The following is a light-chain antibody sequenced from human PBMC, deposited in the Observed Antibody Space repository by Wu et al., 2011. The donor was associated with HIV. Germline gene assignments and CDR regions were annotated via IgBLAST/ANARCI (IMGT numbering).Light chain of an antibody. CDR1: QSVSSN. V-gene: IGKV3-15*01. CDR2: GAS. Sequence: EIVMTQSPATLSVSPGERATLSCRASQSVSSNLAWYQHKPGQAPRLLIYGASTRATGIPARFSGSGSGTDFTLTIRRLEPEDFAVYYCQQYGSSPFTFGGGTKVEIK. J-gene: IGKJ4*01. CDR3: QQYGSSPFT.